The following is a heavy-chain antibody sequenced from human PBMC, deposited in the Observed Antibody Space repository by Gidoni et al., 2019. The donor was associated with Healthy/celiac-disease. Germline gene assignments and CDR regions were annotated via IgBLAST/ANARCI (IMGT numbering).Heavy chain of an antibody. CDR2: IRSKANSYAT. CDR3: TRVAVAGIVRSN. V-gene: IGHV3-73*02. CDR1: GFTFSGSA. Sequence: EVQLVESGGGLVQPGGSLKLSCAASGFTFSGSAMHWVRQASGKGLEWVGRIRSKANSYATAYAASVKGRFTISRDDSKNTAYLQMNSLKTEDTAVYYCTRVAVAGIVRSNWGQGTLVTVSS. J-gene: IGHJ4*02. D-gene: IGHD6-19*01.